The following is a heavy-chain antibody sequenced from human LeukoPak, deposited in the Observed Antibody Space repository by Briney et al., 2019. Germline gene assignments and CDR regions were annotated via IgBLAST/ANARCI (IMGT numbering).Heavy chain of an antibody. V-gene: IGHV3-11*01. D-gene: IGHD3-22*01. CDR1: GFTFSDYY. CDR2: ISSSGSTI. CDR3: ARDGKYYYDSSGYSWFDP. Sequence: GGSLRLSCAASGFTFSDYYMSWIRQAPGKGLERVSYISSSGSTIYYADSVKGRFTISRDNAKNSPYLQMNSLRAEDTAVYYCARDGKYYYDSSGYSWFDPWGQGTLVTVSS. J-gene: IGHJ5*02.